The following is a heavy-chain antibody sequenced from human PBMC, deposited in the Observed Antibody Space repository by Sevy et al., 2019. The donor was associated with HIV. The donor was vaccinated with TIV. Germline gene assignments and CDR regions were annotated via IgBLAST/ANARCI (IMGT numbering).Heavy chain of an antibody. D-gene: IGHD3-16*01. CDR2: IRSKANNYAT. V-gene: IGHV3-73*01. CDR3: TAGDLGRFDY. CDR1: GFTFSGAA. J-gene: IGHJ4*02. Sequence: GGSLRLSCAASGFTFSGAAMFWVRQASGKGLEWIGRIRSKANNYATVDGASVKGRFIISRDDSKNTMYLQMNSLKIEDTAVYYCTAGDLGRFDYWGRGSLVTVSS.